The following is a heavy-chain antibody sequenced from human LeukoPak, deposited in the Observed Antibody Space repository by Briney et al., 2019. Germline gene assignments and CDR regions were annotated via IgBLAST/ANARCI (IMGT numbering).Heavy chain of an antibody. Sequence: GGSLRLSCAASGFTVSSNYMSWVRQAAGKRLEWVSVIYSGGSTYYADSVKGRFTISRDNSKNTLYLQMNSLRAEDTAVYYCARSYLEDDAFDIWGQGTMVTVSS. CDR1: GFTVSSNY. V-gene: IGHV3-53*01. J-gene: IGHJ3*02. CDR2: IYSGGST. CDR3: ARSYLEDDAFDI. D-gene: IGHD1-1*01.